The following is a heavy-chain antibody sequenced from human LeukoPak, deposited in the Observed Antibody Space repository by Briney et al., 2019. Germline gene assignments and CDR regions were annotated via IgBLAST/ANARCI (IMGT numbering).Heavy chain of an antibody. J-gene: IGHJ4*02. CDR3: ARGLGADPPFDY. CDR2: INHSGST. Sequence: SESLSLNRAVEGGSFSGNYWSWIRHPPGKGLEWIGEINHSGSTNYNPSLKSRVTISVDTSKNQFSLKLSSVTAADTAVYYCARGLGADPPFDYWGQGTLVTVSS. CDR1: GGSFSGNY. V-gene: IGHV4-34*01. D-gene: IGHD4/OR15-4a*01.